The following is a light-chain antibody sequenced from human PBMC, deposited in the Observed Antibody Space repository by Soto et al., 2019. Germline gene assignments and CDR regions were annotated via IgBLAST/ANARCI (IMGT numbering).Light chain of an antibody. J-gene: IGKJ1*01. CDR2: DAS. Sequence: DIQMTQSPSSLSASVGDRVTITCRASQNVSGWLAWYQQKPGEAPKLLIYDASSLQGGVPSSFSGSGSGTEFTLTISSLQPDDFATYYCQQYNSYPWTFGQGTKVDIK. CDR1: QNVSGW. V-gene: IGKV1-5*01. CDR3: QQYNSYPWT.